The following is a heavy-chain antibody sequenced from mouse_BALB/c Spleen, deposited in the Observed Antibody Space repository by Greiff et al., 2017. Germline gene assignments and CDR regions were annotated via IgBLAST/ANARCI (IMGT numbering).Heavy chain of an antibody. J-gene: IGHJ2*01. Sequence: DVQLQESGPGLVKPSQSLSLTCSVTGYSITSGYYWNWIRQFPGNKLEWMGYISYDGSNNYNPSLKNRISITRDTSKNQFFLKLNSVTTEDTGTYYCARGGSSFFDYWGQGTTLTVSS. V-gene: IGHV3-6*02. D-gene: IGHD1-1*01. CDR3: ARGGSSFFDY. CDR2: ISYDGSN. CDR1: GYSITSGYY.